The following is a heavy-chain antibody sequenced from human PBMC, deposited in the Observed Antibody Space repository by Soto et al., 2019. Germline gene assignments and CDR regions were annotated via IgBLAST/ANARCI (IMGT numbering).Heavy chain of an antibody. CDR1: GFTFSSYG. CDR3: AKDNGSGCDWLRVGDASDI. CDR2: ISYDGSNK. D-gene: IGHD5-12*01. V-gene: IGHV3-30*18. Sequence: QVQLVESGGGVVQPGRSLRLSCAASGFTFSSYGMHWVRQAPGKGLEWVAVISYDGSNKYYADSVKGRLTISRDNSKNTLYLQMNSVRGEDTAVYYCAKDNGSGCDWLRVGDASDIWGQGTMVTVSS. J-gene: IGHJ3*02.